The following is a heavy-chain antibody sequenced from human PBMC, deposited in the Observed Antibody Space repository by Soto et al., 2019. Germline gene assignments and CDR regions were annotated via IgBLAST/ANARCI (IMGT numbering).Heavy chain of an antibody. J-gene: IGHJ4*02. D-gene: IGHD3-22*01. CDR1: GFTFISYW. Sequence: GWSLRLSCAASGFTFISYWMSWVRQAPGKGLEWVANIKQDGSEKYYVDSVKGRFTISRDNAKNSLYLQMNSLRAEDTAVYYCARDDSSGYQAYFDYWGQGTLVTVSS. CDR2: IKQDGSEK. CDR3: ARDDSSGYQAYFDY. V-gene: IGHV3-7*01.